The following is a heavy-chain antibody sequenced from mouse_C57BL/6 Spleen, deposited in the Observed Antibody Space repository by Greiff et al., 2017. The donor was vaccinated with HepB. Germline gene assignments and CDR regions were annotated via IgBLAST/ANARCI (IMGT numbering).Heavy chain of an antibody. V-gene: IGHV1-15*01. J-gene: IGHJ2*01. CDR2: IDPETGGT. CDR3: TEWDYDYDFYY. CDR1: GYTFTDYE. Sequence: VQLQQSGAELVRPGASVTLSCKASGYTFTDYEMYWVKQTPVHGLEWIGAIDPETGGTAYNQKFKGKAILTADKSSSTAYMELRSLTSEDSAVYYCTEWDYDYDFYYWGQGTTLTVSP. D-gene: IGHD2-4*01.